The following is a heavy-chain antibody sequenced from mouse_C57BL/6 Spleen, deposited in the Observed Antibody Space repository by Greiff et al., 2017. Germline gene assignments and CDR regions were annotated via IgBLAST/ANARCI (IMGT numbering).Heavy chain of an antibody. CDR1: GYAFSSYW. D-gene: IGHD2-1*01. CDR2: IYPGDGDT. Sequence: VQLQQSGAELVKPGASVKISCKASGYAFSSYWMNWVKQRPGKGLEWIGQIYPGDGDTNYNGKFKGKATLTADKSSSTAYMQLSSLTSEDSAVYFCARSYYGTYYYAMDYWGQGTSVTVSS. V-gene: IGHV1-80*01. CDR3: ARSYYGTYYYAMDY. J-gene: IGHJ4*01.